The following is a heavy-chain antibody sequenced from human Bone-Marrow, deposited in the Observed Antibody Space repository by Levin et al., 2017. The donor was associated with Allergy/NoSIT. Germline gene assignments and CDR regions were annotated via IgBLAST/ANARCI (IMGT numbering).Heavy chain of an antibody. CDR2: ISKGGINK. CDR1: GFTFSRYA. CDR3: AREPTRTRGNYLDS. J-gene: IGHJ4*02. Sequence: GESLKISCTGSGFTFSRYAIHWVRQAPGKGLEWVAVISKGGINKSYADSVKGRFTISRDNSRDTVYLHMNSLRPEDTALYYCAREPTRTRGNYLDSWGRGILVTVSS. V-gene: IGHV3-30*04. D-gene: IGHD1-7*01.